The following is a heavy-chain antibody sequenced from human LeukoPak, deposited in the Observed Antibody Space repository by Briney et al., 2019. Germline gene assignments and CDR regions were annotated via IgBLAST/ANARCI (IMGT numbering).Heavy chain of an antibody. CDR3: TRYNNDHFDY. CDR1: GFTFGSYG. J-gene: IGHJ4*02. V-gene: IGHV3-33*01. D-gene: IGHD1-14*01. Sequence: GGSLRLSCAGSGFTFGSYGMHWFRQTPGKGLEWVAVIAYDGSRAFNADSVKGRFTISRDNSKNTMSVQMDDLRAEDTAVYYCTRYNNDHFDYWGQGTLATVSS. CDR2: IAYDGSRA.